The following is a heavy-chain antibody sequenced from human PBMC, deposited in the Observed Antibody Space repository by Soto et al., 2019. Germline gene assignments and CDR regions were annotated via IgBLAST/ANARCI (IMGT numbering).Heavy chain of an antibody. CDR3: ARSPQPTRGIHWYFDL. J-gene: IGHJ2*01. V-gene: IGHV3-30*03. D-gene: IGHD1-26*01. CDR1: GFTFNTYG. Sequence: QVQLVESGGGVVQPGRSLGLSCAASGFTFNTYGMHWVRQAPGKGLEWVAAISYDGINKYYVDSVKGRFTISRDNSNNTLYVQMNSLRAEDTALYYCARSPQPTRGIHWYFDLWGRGILVTVSS. CDR2: ISYDGINK.